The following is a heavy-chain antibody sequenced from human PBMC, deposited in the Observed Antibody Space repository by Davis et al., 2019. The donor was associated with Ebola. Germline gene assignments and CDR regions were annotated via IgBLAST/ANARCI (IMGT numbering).Heavy chain of an antibody. CDR1: GYTFTHYY. Sequence: AASVKVSCKASGYTFTHYYMHWVRQAPGQGLEWMGRINPIGGTTTYAQKFQGRATMTRDTSTSTVYMGLSSLRFEDTAVYYCARERVRGVIRDYYYYGMDVWGQGTTVTVSS. J-gene: IGHJ6*02. CDR3: ARERVRGVIRDYYYYGMDV. D-gene: IGHD3-10*01. CDR2: INPIGGTT. V-gene: IGHV1-46*01.